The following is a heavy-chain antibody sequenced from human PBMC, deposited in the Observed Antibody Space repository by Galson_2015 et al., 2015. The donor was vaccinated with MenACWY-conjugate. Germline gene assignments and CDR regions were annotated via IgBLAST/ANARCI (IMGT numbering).Heavy chain of an antibody. J-gene: IGHJ4*02. CDR1: GFIFSSHS. CDR2: ISSSSTSI. CDR3: AKSMHILDF. V-gene: IGHV3-48*02. Sequence: SLRLSCAASGFIFSSHSMNWVRQAPGRGLEWISYISSSSTSINYADSVKGRFTISRDNAKNSLYLQMNSLRDEDTAVYYCAKSMHILDFWGQGTLVTVSS. D-gene: IGHD3-16*01.